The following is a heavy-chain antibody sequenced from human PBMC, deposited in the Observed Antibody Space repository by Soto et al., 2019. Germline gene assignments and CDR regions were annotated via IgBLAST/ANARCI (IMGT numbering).Heavy chain of an antibody. CDR3: ARDLGWAFDS. CDR2: ISGGARPI. D-gene: IGHD6-19*01. Sequence: EVQLVESGGGSVQPGGSLRLSCAASGFTFSTFSMNWVRQAPGRGLEWISYISGGARPISYADAVKGRFTISRDNATNSLYLQMDSLTDEDTAVYYCARDLGWAFDSWGQGTLVTVSS. CDR1: GFTFSTFS. V-gene: IGHV3-48*02. J-gene: IGHJ4*02.